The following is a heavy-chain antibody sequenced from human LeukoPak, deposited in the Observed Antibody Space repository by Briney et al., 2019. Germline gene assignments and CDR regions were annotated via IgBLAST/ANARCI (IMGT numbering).Heavy chain of an antibody. V-gene: IGHV1-2*02. CDR2: INPNSGGT. J-gene: IGHJ6*02. CDR3: ARCAVRAAAGTDHYYYGMDV. CDR1: GYTFTGYY. Sequence: ASVKVSCKASGYTFTGYYMHWVRQAPGQGLEWMGWINPNSGGTNYAQKFQGRVTMTRDTSISTAYMELSRLRSDDTAVYYCARCAVRAAAGTDHYYYGMDVWGQGTTVTVSS. D-gene: IGHD6-13*01.